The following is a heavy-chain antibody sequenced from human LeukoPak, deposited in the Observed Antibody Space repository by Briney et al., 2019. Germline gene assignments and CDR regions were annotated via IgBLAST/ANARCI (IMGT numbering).Heavy chain of an antibody. V-gene: IGHV3-66*01. Sequence: GGSLRLSCAASEFSVGSNYMTWVRQAPGKGLEWVSLIYSGGSTYYADSVKGRFTISRDNSKNTLYLQMNSLRAEDTAVYYCARDGVAQRPEYYFDYWGQGTLVTVSS. CDR2: IYSGGST. CDR1: EFSVGSNY. J-gene: IGHJ4*02. CDR3: ARDGVAQRPEYYFDY. D-gene: IGHD1-1*01.